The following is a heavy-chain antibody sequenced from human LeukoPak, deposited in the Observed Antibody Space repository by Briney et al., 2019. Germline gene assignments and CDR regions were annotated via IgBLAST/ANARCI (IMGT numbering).Heavy chain of an antibody. CDR1: GFTFSSYG. V-gene: IGHV3-33*06. CDR3: AKEAFYDSSGYYGDYFDY. CDR2: IWYDGSNK. J-gene: IGHJ4*02. D-gene: IGHD3-22*01. Sequence: GGSLRLSCAASGFTFSSYGMHWVRQAPGKGLEWVAVIWYDGSNKYYADSVKGRFTISRGNSKNTLYLQMNSLRAEDTAVYYCAKEAFYDSSGYYGDYFDYWGQGTLVTVSS.